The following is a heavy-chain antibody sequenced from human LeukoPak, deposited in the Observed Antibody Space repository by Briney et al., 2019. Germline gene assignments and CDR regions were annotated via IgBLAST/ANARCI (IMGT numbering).Heavy chain of an antibody. CDR3: ARGSSASWHLYFDL. Sequence: GGSLRLSCAASGFTVSSNYMSWVRQAPGKGLEWVSVIYSGGSTYYADSVKGRFTISRDNSKNTLYLQMNSLRADDTAVYYCARGSSASWHLYFDLWGRGTLVTVSS. J-gene: IGHJ2*01. V-gene: IGHV3-66*01. CDR1: GFTVSSNY. D-gene: IGHD3-10*01. CDR2: IYSGGST.